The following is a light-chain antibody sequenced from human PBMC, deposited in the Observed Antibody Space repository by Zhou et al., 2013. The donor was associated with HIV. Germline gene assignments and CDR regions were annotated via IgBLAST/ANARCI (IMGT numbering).Light chain of an antibody. CDR1: QSISSY. V-gene: IGKV1-39*01. J-gene: IGKJ2*02. Sequence: DIQMTQSPSSLSASVGDRVTITCRASQSISSYLNWFQQKPGKAPNLLIFGASNLQTGVPSRFSGSGSGTDFTLTISSLQPEDFATYYCQQSYSTPWTFGQGTKLEI. CDR2: GAS. CDR3: QQSYSTPWT.